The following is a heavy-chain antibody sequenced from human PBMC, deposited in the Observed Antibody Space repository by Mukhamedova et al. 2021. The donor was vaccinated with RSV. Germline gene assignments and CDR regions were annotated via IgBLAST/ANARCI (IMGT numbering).Heavy chain of an antibody. CDR3: AGVWNWNEDY. D-gene: IGHD1-1*01. V-gene: IGHV1-69*01. Sequence: QGLEWMGGIIPIFGTANYAQKFQGRVTITADESTSTAYMELSSLRSEDTAVYYCAGVWNWNEDYWGKGTLVTVYS. CDR2: IIPIFGTA. J-gene: IGHJ4*02.